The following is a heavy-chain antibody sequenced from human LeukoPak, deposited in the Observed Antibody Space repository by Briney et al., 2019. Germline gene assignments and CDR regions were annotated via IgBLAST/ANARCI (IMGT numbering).Heavy chain of an antibody. CDR2: INPSGGST. CDR3: ATNSGIVVGNLNLPSNYYYYYGMDV. V-gene: IGHV1-46*01. Sequence: GASVKVSCKASGYTFTSYYMHWVRQAPGQGLEWMGIINPSGGSTSYAQKFQGRVTMTEDTSTDTAYMELSSLRSEDTAVYYCATNSGIVVGNLNLPSNYYYYYGMDVWGQGTTVTVSS. J-gene: IGHJ6*02. D-gene: IGHD2-21*01. CDR1: GYTFTSYY.